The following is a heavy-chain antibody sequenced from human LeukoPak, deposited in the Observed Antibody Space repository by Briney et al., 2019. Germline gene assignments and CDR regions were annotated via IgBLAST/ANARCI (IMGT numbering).Heavy chain of an antibody. V-gene: IGHV1-18*01. Sequence: GASVEVSCKASGYTFTSYGVTWVRQAPGQGLEWMRWISAYNGNTNYAQNVQGRVTMSRDTSTSTAYMELRSLRSDDTAVYYCARLDIVSILFDSWGQGTLVTVSS. J-gene: IGHJ4*02. CDR3: ARLDIVSILFDS. CDR1: GYTFTSYG. CDR2: ISAYNGNT. D-gene: IGHD5/OR15-5a*01.